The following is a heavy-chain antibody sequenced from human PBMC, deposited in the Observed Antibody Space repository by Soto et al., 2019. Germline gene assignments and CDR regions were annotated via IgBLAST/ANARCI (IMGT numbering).Heavy chain of an antibody. J-gene: IGHJ6*02. V-gene: IGHV1-18*01. Sequence: QVQLVQSGAEVKKPGASVKVSCKSSGYTFSMSGISWVRQAPGQGLEWMGWISGYNGKTNYEQKFQDRVTMTTDTSTKIAYMELRSLRSDDTAVYYCAREGPRPYYYYGMDVWGQGTTVTVSS. CDR2: ISGYNGKT. CDR1: GYTFSMSG. CDR3: AREGPRPYYYYGMDV.